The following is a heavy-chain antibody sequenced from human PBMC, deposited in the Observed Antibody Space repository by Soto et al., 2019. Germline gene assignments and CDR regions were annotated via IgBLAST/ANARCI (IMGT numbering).Heavy chain of an antibody. V-gene: IGHV3-23*01. D-gene: IGHD6-6*01. Sequence: PGGSLRLSCAASGFTFNNYAMTWVRQAPGKGLEWVSGISDLGGNMNYRDSVKGRFTISRDNSKNTLYLQMNSLRDEDTAVYYCASDRVPHWGQGTLVTVSS. CDR1: GFTFNNYA. CDR2: ISDLGGNM. CDR3: ASDRVPH. J-gene: IGHJ4*02.